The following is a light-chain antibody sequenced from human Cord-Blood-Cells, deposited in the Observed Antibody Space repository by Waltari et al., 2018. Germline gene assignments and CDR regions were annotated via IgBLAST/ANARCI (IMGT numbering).Light chain of an antibody. Sequence: QSALTQPASVSGSPGQSITISCTGTSSDVGGYNYVSWYQQHPGKAPQLMIYDVSKRPSGVSNRFSGSKSGNTASLTISGLQAEDEADYYCSSHTSSSTPVFGGGTKLTVL. CDR1: SSDVGGYNY. J-gene: IGLJ2*01. CDR3: SSHTSSSTPV. V-gene: IGLV2-14*01. CDR2: DVS.